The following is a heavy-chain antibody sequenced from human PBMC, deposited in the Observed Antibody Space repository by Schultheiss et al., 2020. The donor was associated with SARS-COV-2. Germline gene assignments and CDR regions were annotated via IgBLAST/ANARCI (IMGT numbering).Heavy chain of an antibody. V-gene: IGHV3-33*01. CDR3: ARLHGGGSGDDFDY. Sequence: GGSLRLSCAASGFTFSSYGMHWVRQAPGKGLEWVAVIWYDGSNKYYADSVKGRFTISRDNSKNTLYLQMNSLRAEDTAVYYCARLHGGGSGDDFDYWGQGTLVTVSS. CDR2: IWYDGSNK. J-gene: IGHJ4*02. D-gene: IGHD3-10*01. CDR1: GFTFSSYG.